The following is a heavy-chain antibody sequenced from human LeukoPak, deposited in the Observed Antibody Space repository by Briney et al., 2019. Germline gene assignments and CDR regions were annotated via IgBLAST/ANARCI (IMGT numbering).Heavy chain of an antibody. V-gene: IGHV4-34*01. J-gene: IGHJ4*02. Sequence: PSETQSLTCAVYGGSVSDYYWTWLRQPPGKGLEWIGEIDHSGNTNYNPTLKSRVITSVDTSKNQFSLRLRSVTAADTAMYYCARGRVCSGGTCYEDKVYFDYWGQGTLVTVSS. CDR1: GGSVSDYY. CDR3: ARGRVCSGGTCYEDKVYFDY. D-gene: IGHD2-15*01. CDR2: IDHSGNT.